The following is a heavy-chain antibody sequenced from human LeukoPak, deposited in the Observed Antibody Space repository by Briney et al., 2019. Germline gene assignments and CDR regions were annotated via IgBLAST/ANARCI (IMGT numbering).Heavy chain of an antibody. J-gene: IGHJ4*02. CDR1: GFTFDDYA. D-gene: IGHD6-19*01. Sequence: PGGSLRLSCAASGFTFDDYAMHWVRQAPGKGLEWVSGINWNSGSIDYAGSVKGRFTISRDNAMNSLYLQMNTLRPEDTALYYCAKGTQRGNSGWGYFFDQWGQGTLVTVSS. CDR3: AKGTQRGNSGWGYFFDQ. V-gene: IGHV3-9*01. CDR2: INWNSGSI.